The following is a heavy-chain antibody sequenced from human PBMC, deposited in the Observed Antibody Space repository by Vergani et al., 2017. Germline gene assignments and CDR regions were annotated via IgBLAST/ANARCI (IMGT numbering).Heavy chain of an antibody. CDR3: ARVDHGSLDV. J-gene: IGHJ6*04. D-gene: IGHD2-2*03. V-gene: IGHV3-21*01. Sequence: EVQLVESGGGVVKPGGSLRLSCAASGFTFSSYSMNGVRQAPGKGLEWVSSISSSRSYIYYADSGKGRFTISRDNAKNSLYLQMNSLRAEDTAVYYCARVDHGSLDVWGKGTTVTVSS. CDR1: GFTFSSYS. CDR2: ISSSRSYI.